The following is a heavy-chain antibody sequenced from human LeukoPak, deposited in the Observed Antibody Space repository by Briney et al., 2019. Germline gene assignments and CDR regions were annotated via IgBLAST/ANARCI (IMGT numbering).Heavy chain of an antibody. CDR3: SRGLFIAAAGFDY. CDR2: IKQDGSEK. D-gene: IGHD6-13*01. V-gene: IGHV3-7*01. Sequence: GGSLRLSCAASGFTFSSYWMSWVRQAPGKGLEWVANIKQDGSEKYYVDSVKGRFTISRGNAKNSLYLQMNSLRAEDTAVYYCSRGLFIAAAGFDYWGQGTLVTFS. CDR1: GFTFSSYW. J-gene: IGHJ4*02.